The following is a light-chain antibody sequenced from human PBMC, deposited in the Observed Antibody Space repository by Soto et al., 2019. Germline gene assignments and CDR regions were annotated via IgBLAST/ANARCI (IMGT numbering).Light chain of an antibody. Sequence: EIVLTQSPGTLSLSPGEIATLSCRASQSVTKSLAWYQQKPGQAPRLLIYGASSRATGIPDRFSGSGSGTDFTLTISRLEPEDFAVYYCQQYGGSPRTFGQGTRLEIK. CDR1: QSVTKS. J-gene: IGKJ5*01. CDR2: GAS. CDR3: QQYGGSPRT. V-gene: IGKV3-20*01.